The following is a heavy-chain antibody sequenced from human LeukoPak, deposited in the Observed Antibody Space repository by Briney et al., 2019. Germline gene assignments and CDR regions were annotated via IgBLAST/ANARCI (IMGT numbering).Heavy chain of an antibody. V-gene: IGHV3-9*03. CDR1: GFTFGDYA. CDR3: AKDILSGSYRFDAFDI. CDR2: ISWNSGSI. J-gene: IGHJ3*02. D-gene: IGHD1-26*01. Sequence: QPGRSLRLSCAASGFTFGDYAMHWVRQASGKGLEWVSGISWNSGSIGYADSVKGRFTISRDNAKNSLYLQMNSLRAEDMALYYCAKDILSGSYRFDAFDIWGQGRMVTVSS.